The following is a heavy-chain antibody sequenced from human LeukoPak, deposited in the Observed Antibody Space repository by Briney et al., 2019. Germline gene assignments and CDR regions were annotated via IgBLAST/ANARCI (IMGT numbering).Heavy chain of an antibody. CDR1: GGSISSGSYY. CDR3: ARDGSYQRPFDY. J-gene: IGHJ4*02. V-gene: IGHV4-61*02. D-gene: IGHD5-18*01. Sequence: PSQTLSLTCTVSGGSISSGSYYWSWIRQPAGKGLEWIGRIYIRGSTDYNPSLKSRITLSVDTSKNQFSLKLSSVTAADTAVYYCARDGSYQRPFDYWGQGTLVSVSS. CDR2: IYIRGST.